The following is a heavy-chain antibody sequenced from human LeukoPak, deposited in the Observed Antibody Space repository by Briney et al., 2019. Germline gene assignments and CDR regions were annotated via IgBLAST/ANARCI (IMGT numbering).Heavy chain of an antibody. CDR1: VYTFTRYY. J-gene: IGHJ4*02. D-gene: IGHD1-1*01. CDR2: INPNSCGT. V-gene: IGHV1-2*02. CDR3: ARRRPSDY. Sequence: ASVKVSCKATVYTFTRYYMHGVGQAPGQGLEWMGWINPNSCGTNYAQKFQGRVTMTRDTSISTAYMELSRLRSDDTAVYYCARRRPSDYWGQGTLVTVSS.